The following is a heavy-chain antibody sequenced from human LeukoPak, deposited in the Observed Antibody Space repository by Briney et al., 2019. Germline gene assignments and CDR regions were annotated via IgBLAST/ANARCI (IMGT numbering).Heavy chain of an antibody. Sequence: GGSLRLSCVVSGFMFSNYAMHWVRQAPGKGLEWVAVISYDGNLKHYADSVQGRFTISRDNPKNTLYLEMNSLRPEDTAVYYCTQLNTNWFDPWGQGTLVTVSS. CDR2: ISYDGNLK. CDR3: TQLNTNWFDP. D-gene: IGHD5-18*01. CDR1: GFMFSNYA. J-gene: IGHJ5*02. V-gene: IGHV3-30*18.